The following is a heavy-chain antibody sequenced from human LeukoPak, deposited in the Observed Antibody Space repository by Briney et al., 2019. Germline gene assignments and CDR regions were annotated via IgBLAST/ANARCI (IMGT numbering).Heavy chain of an antibody. CDR1: GFTFSSYS. CDR3: ASFEYYYDSSGYISAGTTFDP. CDR2: ISSSSSYI. D-gene: IGHD3-22*01. V-gene: IGHV3-21*01. Sequence: AGGSLRLSCAASGFTFSSYSMNWVRQAPGKGLEWVSSISSSSSYIYYADSVKGRFTISRDNAKNSLYLQMNSLRAEDTAVYYCASFEYYYDSSGYISAGTTFDPWGQGTLVTVSS. J-gene: IGHJ5*02.